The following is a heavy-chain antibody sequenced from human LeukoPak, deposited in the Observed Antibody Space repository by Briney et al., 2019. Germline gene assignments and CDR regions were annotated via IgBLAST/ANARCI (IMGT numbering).Heavy chain of an antibody. CDR1: GFTFSSYV. J-gene: IGHJ4*02. V-gene: IGHV3-30-3*01. D-gene: IGHD3-3*01. CDR3: VRDFEWSFDT. CDR2: ISYDGSNE. Sequence: GGSLRLSCAASGFTFSSYVMHWVRQAPGKGLEWVAIISYDGSNEYYADSVKGRFTISRDNSKNTLYLQMNSLRPEDTALYYCVRDFEWSFDTWDQGTLVTVSS.